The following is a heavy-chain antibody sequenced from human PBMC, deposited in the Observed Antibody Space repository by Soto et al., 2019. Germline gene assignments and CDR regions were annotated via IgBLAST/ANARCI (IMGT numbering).Heavy chain of an antibody. CDR3: AASVYARSYVDH. Sequence: QVKLVESGGGVVQPGTSLRLSCAASGFTFSSFAMYWVRQAPGKGPEWVALILYEGSNKYYANSVKGRFSISRDNSNNTLHLQMNTLRLEDTAVYYCAASVYARSYVDHWGRGTLVTVSS. CDR2: ILYEGSNK. CDR1: GFTFSSFA. D-gene: IGHD2-2*01. V-gene: IGHV3-30*04. J-gene: IGHJ4*02.